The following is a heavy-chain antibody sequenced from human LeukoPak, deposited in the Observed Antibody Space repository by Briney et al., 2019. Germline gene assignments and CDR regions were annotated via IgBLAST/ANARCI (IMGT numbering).Heavy chain of an antibody. CDR3: ARGRDGYNYYYYYYMDV. V-gene: IGHV4-59*01. D-gene: IGHD5-24*01. Sequence: SETLSLTCTVSGGSISSYYWSWIRQPPGKGLEWIGYIYYSGSTNYNPSLKSRVTISVDTSKNQFSLKLSSVTAADTAVYYCARGRDGYNYYYYYYMDVWGQGTLVTASS. CDR1: GGSISSYY. J-gene: IGHJ6*03. CDR2: IYYSGST.